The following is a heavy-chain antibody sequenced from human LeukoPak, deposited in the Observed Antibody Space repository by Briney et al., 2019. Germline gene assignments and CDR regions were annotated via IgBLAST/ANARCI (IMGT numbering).Heavy chain of an antibody. D-gene: IGHD6-13*01. J-gene: IGHJ4*02. CDR2: ISYDGSNK. Sequence: TGGSLRLSCAASGFTFSSYAMHWVRQAPGKGLEWVAVISYDGSNKYYADSVKGRFTISRDNSKNTLYLQMNSLRAEDTAVYYCARASSRVSQYYFDYWGQGTLVTVSS. CDR1: GFTFSSYA. CDR3: ARASSRVSQYYFDY. V-gene: IGHV3-30*04.